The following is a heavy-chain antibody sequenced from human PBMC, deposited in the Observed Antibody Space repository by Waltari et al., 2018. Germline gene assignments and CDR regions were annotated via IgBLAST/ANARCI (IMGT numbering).Heavy chain of an antibody. D-gene: IGHD2-21*01. CDR3: ATDTGALWMDV. V-gene: IGHV1-46*01. Sequence: QVQLVQSGAEVKKPGASVKISCQTSEYTFASSYVHWVRQAPGQGLEWMGIINPSGGSTIYAQRFQGRVTMTRDTSTSTVYMELSSLKSEDTAVYYCATDTGALWMDVWGQGTTVTVSS. CDR1: EYTFASSY. J-gene: IGHJ6*02. CDR2: INPSGGST.